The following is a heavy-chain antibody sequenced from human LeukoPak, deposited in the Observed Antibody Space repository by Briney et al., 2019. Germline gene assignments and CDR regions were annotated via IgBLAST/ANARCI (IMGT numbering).Heavy chain of an antibody. D-gene: IGHD5-18*01. Sequence: PSETLSLTCTVSGGPISSRSNYWGWIRQPPGKGLEWIGYIYYSGSTNYNPSLKSRVSISVDTSKNQFSLRLSSVTAADTAVYYCARRPPDMVGFDYWGQGTLVTVSS. V-gene: IGHV4-61*05. CDR1: GGPISSRSNY. CDR2: IYYSGST. CDR3: ARRPPDMVGFDY. J-gene: IGHJ4*02.